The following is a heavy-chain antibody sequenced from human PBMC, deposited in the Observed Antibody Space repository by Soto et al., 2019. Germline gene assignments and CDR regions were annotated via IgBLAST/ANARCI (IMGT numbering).Heavy chain of an antibody. CDR3: ARDLDYGSGSRYYYYYGMDV. J-gene: IGHJ6*02. V-gene: IGHV3-21*01. CDR2: ISSSSSYI. D-gene: IGHD3-10*01. Sequence: GGSLRLSCAASGFTFSSYSMNWVRQAPGKGLEWVSSISSSSSYIYYADSVKGRFTISRDNAKNSLYLQMNSLRAEDTAVYYCARDLDYGSGSRYYYYYGMDVWGQGTTVTVSS. CDR1: GFTFSSYS.